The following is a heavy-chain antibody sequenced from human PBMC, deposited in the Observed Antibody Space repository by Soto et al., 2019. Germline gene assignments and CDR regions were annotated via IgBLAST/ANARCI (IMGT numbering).Heavy chain of an antibody. CDR3: ARAIRSYCGGDCYPIFDY. V-gene: IGHV4-31*03. J-gene: IGHJ4*02. D-gene: IGHD2-21*02. CDR2: IYYSGST. CDR1: GGSISSGGYY. Sequence: NPSETLSLTCTVSGGSISSGGYYWSWIRQHPGKGLEWIGYIYYSGSTYYNPSLKSRVTISVDTSKNQFSLKLSSVTAADTAVYYCARAIRSYCGGDCYPIFDYWGQGTLVTVSP.